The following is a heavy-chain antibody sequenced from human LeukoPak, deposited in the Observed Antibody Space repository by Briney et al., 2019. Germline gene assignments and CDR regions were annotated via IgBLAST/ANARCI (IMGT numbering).Heavy chain of an antibody. Sequence: GGSLRLSCAASGFTVSSNYMSWVRQAPGKGLEWASVIYSGGSTYYADSVKGRFTISRDNSKNTLYLQMNSLRAEDTAVYYCARDHTMARGVIGWFDPWGQGTLVTVSS. D-gene: IGHD3-10*01. CDR3: ARDHTMARGVIGWFDP. CDR1: GFTVSSNY. V-gene: IGHV3-66*01. J-gene: IGHJ5*02. CDR2: IYSGGST.